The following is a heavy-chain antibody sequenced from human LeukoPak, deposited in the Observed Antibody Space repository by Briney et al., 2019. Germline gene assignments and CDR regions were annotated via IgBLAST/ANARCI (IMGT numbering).Heavy chain of an antibody. V-gene: IGHV1-2*06. Sequence: ASVKVSCKASGYTFTSYGISWVRQAPGQGLEWMGRINPNSGGTNYAQKFQGRVTMTRDTSISTAYMELSRLRSDDTAVYYCARDPFTYYDFWSGYRDYWGQGTLVTVSS. D-gene: IGHD3-3*01. CDR1: GYTFTSYG. CDR3: ARDPFTYYDFWSGYRDY. CDR2: INPNSGGT. J-gene: IGHJ4*02.